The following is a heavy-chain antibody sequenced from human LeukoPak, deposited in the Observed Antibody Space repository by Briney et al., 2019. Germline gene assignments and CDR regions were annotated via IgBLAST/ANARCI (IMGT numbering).Heavy chain of an antibody. D-gene: IGHD6-13*01. V-gene: IGHV4-59*01. Sequence: PSETLSHTCTVSGGSISSYYWSWIRQPPGKGLEWIGYIYYSGSTNYNPSLKSRVTISVDTSKNQFSLKLSSVTAADTAVYYCARGGYSSSWYGKSNWFDPWGQGTLVTVSS. J-gene: IGHJ5*02. CDR2: IYYSGST. CDR1: GGSISSYY. CDR3: ARGGYSSSWYGKSNWFDP.